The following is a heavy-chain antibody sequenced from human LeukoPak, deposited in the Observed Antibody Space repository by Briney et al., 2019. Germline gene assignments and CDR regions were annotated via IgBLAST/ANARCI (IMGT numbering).Heavy chain of an antibody. J-gene: IGHJ4*02. CDR2: IYYSGST. CDR1: GGSISSGDYY. Sequence: SETLSLTCTVSGGSISSGDYYWSWIRQPPGKGLEWIGYIYYSGSTNYNPSLKSRVTISVDTSKNQFSLKLSSVTAADTAVYYCARVETRDGYNYGYFDYWGQGTLVTVSS. D-gene: IGHD5-24*01. V-gene: IGHV4-61*08. CDR3: ARVETRDGYNYGYFDY.